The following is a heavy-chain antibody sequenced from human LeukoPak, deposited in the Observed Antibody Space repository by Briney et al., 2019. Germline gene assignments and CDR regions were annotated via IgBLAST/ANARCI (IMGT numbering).Heavy chain of an antibody. Sequence: GGSLRLSCAASGFNFDDYAMHWVRQAPGKGLEWVSGIDWNSGSVGYADSVKGRFTISRDNVKNSLSLQMNGLRAEDTALYYCAKDRKSRDLDSLDIWGQGTMVTVSS. CDR2: IDWNSGSV. CDR1: GFNFDDYA. D-gene: IGHD5-24*01. CDR3: AKDRKSRDLDSLDI. V-gene: IGHV3-9*01. J-gene: IGHJ3*02.